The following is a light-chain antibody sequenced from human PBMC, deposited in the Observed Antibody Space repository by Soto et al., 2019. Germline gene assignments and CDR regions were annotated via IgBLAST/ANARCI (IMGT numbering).Light chain of an antibody. J-gene: IGKJ1*01. CDR3: HQVYTYPRT. Sequence: DIQMTQSPSSLSASVGGRVTIACRASQGVSSYLAWFQHRPGKAPKLLIFGASTLQNGVPARFSGGGFGTEFTLTITSLQSEDFATYYCHQVYTYPRTFGQGTKVDIK. V-gene: IGKV1-9*01. CDR1: QGVSSY. CDR2: GAS.